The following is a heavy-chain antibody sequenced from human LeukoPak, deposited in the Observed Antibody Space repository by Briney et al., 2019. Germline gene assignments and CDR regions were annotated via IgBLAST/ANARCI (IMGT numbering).Heavy chain of an antibody. J-gene: IGHJ4*02. CDR1: GYTFTSYG. V-gene: IGHV1-18*01. CDR3: ARVRCSGGSCYYFDY. D-gene: IGHD2-15*01. Sequence: ASVKVSCKASGYTFTSYGISWVRQAPGQGLEWMGWISAYNGNTNYAQKLQGRVTMTTDTSTSTAYMELGSLRSDDTAVYYCARVRCSGGSCYYFDYWGQGTLVTVSS. CDR2: ISAYNGNT.